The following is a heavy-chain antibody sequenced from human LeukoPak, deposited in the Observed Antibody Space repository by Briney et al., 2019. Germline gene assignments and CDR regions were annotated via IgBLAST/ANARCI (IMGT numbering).Heavy chain of an antibody. V-gene: IGHV1-69*01. Sequence: ASVKVSCKASGGTFSSYAISWVRQAPGQGLEWMGGIIPIFGTANYAQKFQGRVTITADESTSIAYMELSSLRSEDTAVYYCARGGDGGYYYDSSGYYLFWDWGQGTLVTVSS. J-gene: IGHJ4*02. CDR3: ARGGDGGYYYDSSGYYLFWD. D-gene: IGHD3-22*01. CDR2: IIPIFGTA. CDR1: GGTFSSYA.